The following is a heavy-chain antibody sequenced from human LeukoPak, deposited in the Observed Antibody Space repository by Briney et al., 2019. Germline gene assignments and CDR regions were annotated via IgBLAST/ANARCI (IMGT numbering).Heavy chain of an antibody. Sequence: SQSLSLTCTVSGGSTSSYYWGWIRQPPGKGVEWIGYIYYSGSTNYNPSRKSRVTISVDTSKNQFSLKLSAVTAADTAVYYCAREGGNGYFDYWGQGTLVTVSS. D-gene: IGHD4-23*01. CDR3: AREGGNGYFDY. CDR1: GGSTSSYY. CDR2: IYYSGST. V-gene: IGHV4-59*01. J-gene: IGHJ4*02.